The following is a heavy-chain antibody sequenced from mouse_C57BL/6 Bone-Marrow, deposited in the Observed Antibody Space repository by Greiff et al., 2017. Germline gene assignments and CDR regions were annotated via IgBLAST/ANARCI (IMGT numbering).Heavy chain of an antibody. D-gene: IGHD2-3*01. CDR3: ASLYDGYYGAMDY. J-gene: IGHJ4*01. Sequence: EVQGVESGGGLVQPGGSLKLSCAASGFTFSDYYMYWVRQTPEKRLEWVAYISNGGGSTYYPDTVKGRFTISSDNAKNTLYLQMSRLTSEDTAMYYCASLYDGYYGAMDYWGQGTSVTVSS. CDR1: GFTFSDYY. V-gene: IGHV5-12*01. CDR2: ISNGGGST.